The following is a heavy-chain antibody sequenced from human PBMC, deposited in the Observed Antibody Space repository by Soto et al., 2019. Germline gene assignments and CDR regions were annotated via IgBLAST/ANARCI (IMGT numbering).Heavy chain of an antibody. CDR3: VWPGGFDP. D-gene: IGHD3-16*01. V-gene: IGHV3-21*01. CDR2: ISTTSAYI. Sequence: GGSLRLSCAASGFTFSSYSMNWFRQAPGKGLEWVSSISTTSAYIYYADSVKGRFTISRDNAKNSLYLHMNSLRVEDTAVYYCVWPGGFDPWGQGTLVTVSS. J-gene: IGHJ5*02. CDR1: GFTFSSYS.